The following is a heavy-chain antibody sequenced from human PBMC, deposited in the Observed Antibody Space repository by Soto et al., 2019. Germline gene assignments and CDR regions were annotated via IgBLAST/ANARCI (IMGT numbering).Heavy chain of an antibody. D-gene: IGHD1-26*01. CDR3: AKDRMGASGWFDP. Sequence: AGGFLRLSCVASGFSFSSYTMNWVRQAPGKGLEWVSGVSGNGGNTYYADSVKGRFSISRDNSKNTLYLQLNSLRAEDTAIYYCAKDRMGASGWFDPWGQGTPVTVSS. J-gene: IGHJ5*02. V-gene: IGHV3-23*01. CDR1: GFSFSSYT. CDR2: VSGNGGNT.